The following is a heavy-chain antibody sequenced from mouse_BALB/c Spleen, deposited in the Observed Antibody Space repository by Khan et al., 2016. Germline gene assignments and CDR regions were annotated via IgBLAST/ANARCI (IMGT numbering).Heavy chain of an antibody. Sequence: QIQLVQSGPELKKPGETVKISCKASGYTFTNSGMNWVKQAPGKGLKWVGWINTYTGEPTYADAFKGRFALSLETSASTAYLQINNLKNEDMTTYFCARGAMVTTGWYFDVWGAGTTVTVSS. CDR3: ARGAMVTTGWYFDV. D-gene: IGHD2-2*01. CDR1: GYTFTNSG. V-gene: IGHV9-1*02. J-gene: IGHJ1*01. CDR2: INTYTGEP.